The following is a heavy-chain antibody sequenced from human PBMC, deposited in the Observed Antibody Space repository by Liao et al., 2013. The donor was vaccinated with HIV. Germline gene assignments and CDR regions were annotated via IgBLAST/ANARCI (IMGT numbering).Heavy chain of an antibody. Sequence: QVRLQESGPGLVKPSQTLSLTCTVSGDLIRRDNYYWTWIRQPAGKGLEWIGHIYTGMSTTGTTNYNPSLKSRVSISADTSSNHVSLKLTSVTAADTAVYYCAREDYYDSSGYLGAFDIWGQGTMVTVSS. CDR1: GDLIRRDNYY. CDR2: IYTGMSTTGTT. D-gene: IGHD3-22*01. CDR3: AREDYYDSSGYLGAFDI. V-gene: IGHV4-61*02. J-gene: IGHJ3*02.